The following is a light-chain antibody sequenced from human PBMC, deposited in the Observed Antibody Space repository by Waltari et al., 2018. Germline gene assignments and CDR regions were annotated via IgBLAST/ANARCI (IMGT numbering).Light chain of an antibody. CDR2: ASS. J-gene: IGKJ2*01. V-gene: IGKV1-39*01. CDR3: QQSHTSPYT. Sequence: DIHMTQLPSALSASIGDRVTITCRASQSISTFLNWYQQKPGKAPTLLFYASSTLQDGVPSRFSGAGSGTDFTLTISNLQPEDLATYYCQQSHTSPYTFGQGTKLEIK. CDR1: QSISTF.